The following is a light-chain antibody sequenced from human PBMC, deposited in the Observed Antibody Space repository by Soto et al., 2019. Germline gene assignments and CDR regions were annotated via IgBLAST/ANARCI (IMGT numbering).Light chain of an antibody. CDR3: CSYAGTYSYV. Sequence: SVLTQPRSVSGSPGQSVTISCTGTSSDVGAYNYVSWYQQHSGKAPKFMIYDVSKRPSGVPDRFSGSKSGNTASLTISGLQAEDEADYYCCSYAGTYSYVFGTG. CDR1: SSDVGAYNY. V-gene: IGLV2-11*01. J-gene: IGLJ1*01. CDR2: DVS.